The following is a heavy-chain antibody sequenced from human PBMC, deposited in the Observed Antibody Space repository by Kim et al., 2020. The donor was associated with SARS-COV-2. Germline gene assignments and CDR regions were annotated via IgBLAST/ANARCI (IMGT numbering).Heavy chain of an antibody. J-gene: IGHJ6*02. CDR3: ASLKGGSV. Sequence: SSYIYYADSVKDRFTIARDNAKNSLYLQMNSLRAEDTAVYYCASLKGGSVWGQGTTVTVSS. V-gene: IGHV3-21*01. CDR2: SSYI. D-gene: IGHD3-10*01.